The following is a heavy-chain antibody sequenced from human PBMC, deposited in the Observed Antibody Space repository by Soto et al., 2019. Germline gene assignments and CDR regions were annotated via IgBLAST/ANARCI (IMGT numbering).Heavy chain of an antibody. Sequence: GGSLRLSCAASGFTFSSYGMHWVRQAPGKGLEWVAVIWYDGSNKYYADSVKGRFTISRDNSKNTLYLQMNSLRAEDTAVYYCARDQIRYYYDSSGFDIWGQGTMVTVSS. CDR1: GFTFSSYG. V-gene: IGHV3-33*01. CDR3: ARDQIRYYYDSSGFDI. D-gene: IGHD3-22*01. CDR2: IWYDGSNK. J-gene: IGHJ3*02.